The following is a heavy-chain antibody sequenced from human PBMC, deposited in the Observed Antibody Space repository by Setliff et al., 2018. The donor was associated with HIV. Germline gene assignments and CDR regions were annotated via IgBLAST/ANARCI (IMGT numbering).Heavy chain of an antibody. Sequence: SETLSLTCTVSGVSVRSGDHWSWVRQAPGKGLELIGYFSYTDEPYINYLEYFNPSLKNRLAITLDKPRNQFSRKLTSVTAADTAVYYCGRARSSWYNTSPYYFDSWGQVTLVTVSS. CDR1: GVSVRSGDH. J-gene: IGHJ4*02. CDR3: GRARSSWYNTSPYYFDS. CDR2: FSYTDEP. V-gene: IGHV4-30-4*08. D-gene: IGHD1-20*01.